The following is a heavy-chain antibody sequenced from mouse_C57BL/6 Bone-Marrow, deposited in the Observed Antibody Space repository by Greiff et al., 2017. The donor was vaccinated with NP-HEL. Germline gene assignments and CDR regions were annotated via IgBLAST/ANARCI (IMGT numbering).Heavy chain of an antibody. CDR1: GYAFSSSW. J-gene: IGHJ2*01. D-gene: IGHD1-1*01. Sequence: VKLVESGPELVKPGASVKISCKASGYAFSSSWMNWVKQRPGKGLEWIGRIYPGDGDTNYNGKFKGKATLTADKSSSTAYMQLSSLTSEDSAVYFCARDITTVVATGYFDYWGQGTTLTVSS. V-gene: IGHV1-82*01. CDR2: IYPGDGDT. CDR3: ARDITTVVATGYFDY.